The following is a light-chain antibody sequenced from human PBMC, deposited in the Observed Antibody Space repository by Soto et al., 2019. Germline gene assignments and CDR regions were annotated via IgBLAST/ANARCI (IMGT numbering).Light chain of an antibody. J-gene: IGLJ3*02. CDR2: GSV. CDR1: SSNIGAGYD. CDR3: QSYDSSLRGV. Sequence: QSVLTQPPSVSGASGQRVTISCTGSSSNIGAGYDVHWYQQLPGTAPKLLIYGSVNRPSGVPDRFSGSKSGASASLAITGLQAEDEADYYCQSYDSSLRGVFGGGTKVTVL. V-gene: IGLV1-40*01.